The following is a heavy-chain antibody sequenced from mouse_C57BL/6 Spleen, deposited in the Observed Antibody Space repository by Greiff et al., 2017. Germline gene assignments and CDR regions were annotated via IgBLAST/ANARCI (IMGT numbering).Heavy chain of an antibody. CDR3: AKGLTTVVATRGAMDY. CDR1: GYAFSSSW. CDR2: IYPGDGDT. D-gene: IGHD1-1*01. V-gene: IGHV1-82*01. J-gene: IGHJ4*01. Sequence: QVQLQQSGPELVKPGASVKISCKASGYAFSSSWMNWVKQRPGKGLEWIGRIYPGDGDTNYNGKFKGKATLTADKSSSPAYMQLSSLTSEDSAVYFCAKGLTTVVATRGAMDYWGQGTSVTVSS.